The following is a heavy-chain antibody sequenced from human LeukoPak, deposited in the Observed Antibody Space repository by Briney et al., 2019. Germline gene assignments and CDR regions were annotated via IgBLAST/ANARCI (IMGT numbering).Heavy chain of an antibody. J-gene: IGHJ4*02. D-gene: IGHD3-22*01. Sequence: SETLCLTCAVYGGSFSGYYWSWIRQPPGKGLEWIGEINHSGSTNYNPSLKSRVTISVDTSKNQFSLKLSSVTAADTAVYYCARESSSGSHFDYWGQGTLVTVSS. CDR2: INHSGST. CDR3: ARESSSGSHFDY. V-gene: IGHV4-34*01. CDR1: GGSFSGYY.